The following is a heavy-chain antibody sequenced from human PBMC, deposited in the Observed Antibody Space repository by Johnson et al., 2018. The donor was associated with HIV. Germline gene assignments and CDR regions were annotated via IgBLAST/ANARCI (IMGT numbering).Heavy chain of an antibody. Sequence: EVQLVESGGGLVQPGRSLRLSCAASGFTFDDYAMHWVRQAPGKGLEWVSAIGPTGDTYYPGSVKGRFTISIENAKNSLYLQMNSLRAGDTAVYYCARGGYNWKFDGFDIWGQGTMVTVSS. CDR2: IGPTGDT. V-gene: IGHV3-13*01. CDR1: GFTFDDYA. D-gene: IGHD1-20*01. CDR3: ARGGYNWKFDGFDI. J-gene: IGHJ3*02.